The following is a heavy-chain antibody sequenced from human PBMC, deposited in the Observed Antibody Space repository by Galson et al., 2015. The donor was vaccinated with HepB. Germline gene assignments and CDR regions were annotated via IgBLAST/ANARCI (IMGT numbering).Heavy chain of an antibody. J-gene: IGHJ5*02. CDR3: ARDRVLWFGELSPFDP. D-gene: IGHD3-10*01. V-gene: IGHV3-30-3*01. CDR1: GFTFSSYA. Sequence: SLRLSCAASGFTFSSYAMHWVRQAPGKGLEWVAVISYDGSNKYYADSVKGQFTISRDNSKNTLYLQMNSLRAEDTAVYYCARDRVLWFGELSPFDPWGQGTLVTVSS. CDR2: ISYDGSNK.